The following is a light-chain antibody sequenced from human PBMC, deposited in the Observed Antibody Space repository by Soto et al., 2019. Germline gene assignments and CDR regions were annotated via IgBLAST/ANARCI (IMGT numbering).Light chain of an antibody. Sequence: QSVLTQPPSVSGAPGQRVTISCTGSSSNIGAGYDVHWYQQLPGTAPKLLIYGNSNRPSGVPDRFSGSKSGTSAYLAITGPQAEDEADYDCQSYDSSLSGHVVFGGGTKVTVL. J-gene: IGLJ2*01. CDR3: QSYDSSLSGHVV. CDR2: GNS. V-gene: IGLV1-40*01. CDR1: SSNIGAGYD.